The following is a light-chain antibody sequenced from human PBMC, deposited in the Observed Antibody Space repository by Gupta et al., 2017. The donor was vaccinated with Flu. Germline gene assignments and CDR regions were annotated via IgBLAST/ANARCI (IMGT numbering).Light chain of an antibody. CDR1: SSNIGPNY. CDR2: RNN. J-gene: IGLJ1*01. V-gene: IGLV1-47*01. CDR3: AAWDDRLGTFYV. Sequence: QSVLTQPPSSSGTPGQRVPISCSGGSSNIGPNYVYWYQHLPGTAPKLLIYRNNQRPAGVPDRFAGSKSGNSASLVISGVRSEDEGDYYCAAWDDRLGTFYVFGTGTKVTVL.